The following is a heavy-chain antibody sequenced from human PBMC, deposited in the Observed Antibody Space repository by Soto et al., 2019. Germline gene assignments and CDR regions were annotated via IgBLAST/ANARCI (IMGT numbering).Heavy chain of an antibody. D-gene: IGHD1-1*01. Sequence: TSETLSLTCTVSAGSITNYYWNWIRQPPEKGLEWIGFIHHTGNSMSNPSLRSRLTMSVDTTEGQISLNLRAVTAADTAVYYCAKWNEMKRSFDDWGQGILVTV. CDR2: IHHTGNS. CDR1: AGSITNYY. V-gene: IGHV4-59*01. CDR3: AKWNEMKRSFDD. J-gene: IGHJ4*02.